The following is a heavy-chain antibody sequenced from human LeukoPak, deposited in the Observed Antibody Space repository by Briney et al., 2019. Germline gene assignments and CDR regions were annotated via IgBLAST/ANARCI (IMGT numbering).Heavy chain of an antibody. V-gene: IGHV3-30-3*01. D-gene: IGHD6-19*01. Sequence: GGSLRLTCAASGSTFSSYAMHWVRQAPGKGLEWVAVISYDGSNKYYADSVKGRFTISRDNSKNTLYLQMNSLRAEDTAVYYCASTTVAGNSDYWGQGTLVTVSS. CDR3: ASTTVAGNSDY. CDR2: ISYDGSNK. J-gene: IGHJ4*02. CDR1: GSTFSSYA.